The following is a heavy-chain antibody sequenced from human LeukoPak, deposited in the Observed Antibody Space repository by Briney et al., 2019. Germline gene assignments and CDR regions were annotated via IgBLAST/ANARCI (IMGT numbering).Heavy chain of an antibody. CDR2: INPNSGGT. CDR3: ARIEGSSGYYFVPY. J-gene: IGHJ4*02. D-gene: IGHD3-22*01. CDR1: GYTFTGYY. Sequence: ASVKVSYKASGYTFTGYYMHWVRQAPGQGLEWKGWINPNSGGTNYAQKFQGRVTMTRDTSISTAYMELSRLRSDDTAVYYCARIEGSSGYYFVPYWGQGTLVTVSS. V-gene: IGHV1-2*02.